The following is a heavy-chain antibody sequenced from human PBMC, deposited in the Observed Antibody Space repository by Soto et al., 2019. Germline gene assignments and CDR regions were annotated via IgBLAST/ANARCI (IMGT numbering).Heavy chain of an antibody. Sequence: VQLLEFGGGMVQPGGSLRLSCGASGFAFGTYAMNWVRQAPGKGLEWVSGISSRGGSTFYADSVQGRFIISRDNSKNTLYLQMDNLRVEDTAIYYCAKGGAEMLGYYYYFVMDAWGQGTTVSVSS. D-gene: IGHD2-8*01. CDR3: AKGGAEMLGYYYYFVMDA. V-gene: IGHV3-23*01. CDR2: ISSRGGST. CDR1: GFAFGTYA. J-gene: IGHJ6*02.